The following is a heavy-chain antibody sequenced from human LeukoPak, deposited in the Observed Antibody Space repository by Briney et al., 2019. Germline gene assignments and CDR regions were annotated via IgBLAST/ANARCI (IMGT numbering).Heavy chain of an antibody. D-gene: IGHD3-9*01. Sequence: NPSETLSLTCTVSGGSISSSSYYWGWIRQPPGKGLEWIGSIYYSGSTYYNPSLKSRVTISVDTSKNQFSLKLSSVTAADTAVYYCAGSSERYFDWLPREAFDYWGQGTLVTVSS. J-gene: IGHJ4*02. CDR3: AGSSERYFDWLPREAFDY. CDR2: IYYSGST. V-gene: IGHV4-39*01. CDR1: GGSISSSSYY.